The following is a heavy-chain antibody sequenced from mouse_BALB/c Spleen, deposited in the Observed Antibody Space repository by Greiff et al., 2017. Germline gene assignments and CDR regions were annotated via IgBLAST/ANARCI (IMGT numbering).Heavy chain of an antibody. CDR1: GYTFTNYW. D-gene: IGHD3-3*01. V-gene: IGHV1-63*02. Sequence: VQGVESGAELVRPGTSVKISCKASGYTFTNYWLGWVKQRPGHGLEWIGDIYPGGGYTNYNEKFKGKATLTADTSSSTAYMQLSSLTSEDSAVYFCARETGQAYWGQGTLVTVSA. J-gene: IGHJ3*01. CDR2: IYPGGGYT. CDR3: ARETGQAY.